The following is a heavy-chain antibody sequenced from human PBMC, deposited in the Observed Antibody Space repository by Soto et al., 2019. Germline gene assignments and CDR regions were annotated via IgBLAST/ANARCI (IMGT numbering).Heavy chain of an antibody. CDR1: GGSISSGGYY. CDR3: ARDFEPTSDGYNGYYYYGMDV. V-gene: IGHV4-31*03. Sequence: NPSETLSLTCTVSGGSISSGGYYWSWIRQHPGKGLEWIGYIYYSGSTYYNPSLKSRVTISVDTSKNQFSLKLSSVTAADTAVYYCARDFEPTSDGYNGYYYYGMDVWGQGTTVTVSS. D-gene: IGHD5-12*01. J-gene: IGHJ6*02. CDR2: IYYSGST.